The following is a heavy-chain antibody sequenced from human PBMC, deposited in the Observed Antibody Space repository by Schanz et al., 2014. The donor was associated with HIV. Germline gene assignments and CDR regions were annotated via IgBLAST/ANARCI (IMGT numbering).Heavy chain of an antibody. CDR2: ISATGGST. Sequence: VQLVESRGGLEQPGGSLRLSCAASGFTFKSYAMSWVRQAPGKGLEWVSAISATGGSTYYADSVKGRFTISRDNSKNTLYLQMNSLRPEDTAVYYCAKDKSRHTYSSSSRFDPWGQGTLVTVSS. CDR1: GFTFKSYA. CDR3: AKDKSRHTYSSSSRFDP. V-gene: IGHV3-23*04. D-gene: IGHD6-13*01. J-gene: IGHJ5*02.